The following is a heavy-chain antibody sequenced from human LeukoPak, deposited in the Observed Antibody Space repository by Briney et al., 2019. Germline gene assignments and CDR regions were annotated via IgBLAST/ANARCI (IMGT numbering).Heavy chain of an antibody. Sequence: PSETLSLTCSVSGDSIIGYYWGWIRQPPGKGLEWIGNIYCTGNTYYNSSLKSRVTISVDTSKNQFSLKLSSVTAADTAVYYCARSIAAAGKPDYWGQGTLVTVSS. D-gene: IGHD6-13*01. CDR1: GDSIIGYY. J-gene: IGHJ4*02. V-gene: IGHV4-39*07. CDR3: ARSIAAAGKPDY. CDR2: IYCTGNT.